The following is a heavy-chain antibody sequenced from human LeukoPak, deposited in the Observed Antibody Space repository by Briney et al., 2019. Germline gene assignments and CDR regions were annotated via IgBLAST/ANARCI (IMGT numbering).Heavy chain of an antibody. Sequence: PSETLSLTCTVSGGPISSYYWSWIRQPPGKGLEWIGYIYYSGSTNYNPSLKSRITISVDTSKNQFSLKVTSVTAADTAVYYCAREQGRGSAAFDIWGQGTMVTVSS. CDR2: IYYSGST. D-gene: IGHD6-19*01. V-gene: IGHV4-59*01. CDR1: GGPISSYY. CDR3: AREQGRGSAAFDI. J-gene: IGHJ3*02.